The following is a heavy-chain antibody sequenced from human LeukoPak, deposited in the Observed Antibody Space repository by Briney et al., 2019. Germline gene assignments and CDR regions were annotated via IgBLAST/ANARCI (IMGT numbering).Heavy chain of an antibody. J-gene: IGHJ3*02. CDR3: ARDGAAATDYAFDI. V-gene: IGHV3-7*01. CDR1: GFTFTSYW. D-gene: IGHD6-25*01. Sequence: GGSLRLSCAASGFTFTSYWMNWVRQAPGKGLEWVANIKQDGSERYYVDSVKGRFTISRDNAKNSLYLQMNSLRAEDTAVYYCARDGAAATDYAFDIWGQGTMVTVSS. CDR2: IKQDGSER.